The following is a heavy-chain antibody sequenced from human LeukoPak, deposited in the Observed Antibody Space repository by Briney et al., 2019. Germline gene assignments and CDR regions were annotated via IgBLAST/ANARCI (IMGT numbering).Heavy chain of an antibody. V-gene: IGHV4-59*08. CDR1: GGSISVYY. CDR2: IYYSGST. J-gene: IGHJ4*02. Sequence: SETLSLTCTVSGGSISVYYCNWIRQPPGKGLEWIGYIYYSGSTNYSPSLKSRVTISVDTSKNQFSLKLSSVTAADTAVYYCARGWGYFDSWGQGTLVTVSS. CDR3: ARGWGYFDS. D-gene: IGHD7-27*01.